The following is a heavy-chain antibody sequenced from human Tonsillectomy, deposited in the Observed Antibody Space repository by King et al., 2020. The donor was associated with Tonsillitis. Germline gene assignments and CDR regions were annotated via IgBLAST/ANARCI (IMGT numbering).Heavy chain of an antibody. V-gene: IGHV3-30*04. Sequence: VQLVESGGGVVQPGRSLRLSCAASGFTFSSYAMHWVRQAPGKGLEWVAVISYDGSNKYYADSVKGRFTISRDNSKNTLYLQMNSLRAEDTAVYYCARDRARTYYYDSSGYYYFEYWGQGTLVTVSS. CDR3: ARDRARTYYYDSSGYYYFEY. D-gene: IGHD3-22*01. CDR1: GFTFSSYA. CDR2: ISYDGSNK. J-gene: IGHJ4*02.